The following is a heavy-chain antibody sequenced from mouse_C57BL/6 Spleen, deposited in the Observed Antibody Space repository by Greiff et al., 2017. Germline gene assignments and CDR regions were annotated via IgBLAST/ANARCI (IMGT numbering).Heavy chain of an antibody. Sequence: QVQLKQSGAELVRPGASVTLSCKASGYTFTDYEMHWVKQTPVHGLEWIGAIDPETGGTAYNQKFKGKAILTADKSSSTAYMELRSLTSDDSAGYYFTRVDNNFLDYWGQGTTLTVSS. CDR1: GYTFTDYE. CDR3: TRVDNNFLDY. D-gene: IGHD2-5*01. J-gene: IGHJ2*01. CDR2: IDPETGGT. V-gene: IGHV1-15*01.